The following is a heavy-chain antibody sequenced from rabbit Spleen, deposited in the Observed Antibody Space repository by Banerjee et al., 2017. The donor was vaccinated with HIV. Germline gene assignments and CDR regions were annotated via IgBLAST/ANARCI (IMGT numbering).Heavy chain of an antibody. CDR3: ARDLAGAIGWNFYL. CDR1: GFSFSDRDV. D-gene: IGHD4-1*01. V-gene: IGHV1S40*01. Sequence: QSLEESGGDLVKPGGSLTLTCKASGFSFSDRDVMCWVRQAPGKGLEWIACINAATAKPVYATWAKGRFTISRTSSTTVTLQMTSLTAADTATYFCARDLAGAIGWNFYLWGPGTLVTVS. CDR2: INAATAKP. J-gene: IGHJ4*01.